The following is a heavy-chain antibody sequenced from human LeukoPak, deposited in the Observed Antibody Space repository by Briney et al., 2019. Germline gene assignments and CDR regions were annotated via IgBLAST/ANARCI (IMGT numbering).Heavy chain of an antibody. Sequence: GSSAKVSCKASGGTFSSYAISWVRQAPGQALEWMGRIIPIFGTANYAQKFQGRVTITTDESTSTAYMELSSLRSEDTAVYYCAREGGIAVAGTYWFDPWGQGTLVTVSS. V-gene: IGHV1-69*05. CDR3: AREGGIAVAGTYWFDP. CDR1: GGTFSSYA. J-gene: IGHJ5*02. CDR2: IIPIFGTA. D-gene: IGHD6-19*01.